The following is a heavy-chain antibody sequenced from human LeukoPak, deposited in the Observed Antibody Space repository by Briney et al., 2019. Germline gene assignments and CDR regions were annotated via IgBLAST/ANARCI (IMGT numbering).Heavy chain of an antibody. J-gene: IGHJ4*02. V-gene: IGHV4-4*09. Sequence: PSETLSLTCTVSGGPINTYYWSWIRQPPGKGLEWIGDIHTSGSTNYSPSLKSRVTISVDTSKNQFSLKLSSVTAADTAVYFCARRLKGYYFDYWGQGTLVTVSS. CDR2: IHTSGST. CDR1: GGPINTYY. CDR3: ARRLKGYYFDY.